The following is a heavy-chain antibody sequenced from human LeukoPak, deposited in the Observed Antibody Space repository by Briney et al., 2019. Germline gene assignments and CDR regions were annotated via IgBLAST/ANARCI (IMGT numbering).Heavy chain of an antibody. J-gene: IGHJ5*02. V-gene: IGHV4-39*07. CDR3: AGLYYYGSGSVYNWFDP. D-gene: IGHD3-10*01. CDR2: IYYSGST. Sequence: PSETLSLTCTVSGGSISSSSYYWGWIRQPPGKGLEWIGSIYYSGSTYYNPSLKSRVTISVDTSKNQFSLKLSSVTAADTAVYYCAGLYYYGSGSVYNWFDPWGQGTLVTVSS. CDR1: GGSISSSSYY.